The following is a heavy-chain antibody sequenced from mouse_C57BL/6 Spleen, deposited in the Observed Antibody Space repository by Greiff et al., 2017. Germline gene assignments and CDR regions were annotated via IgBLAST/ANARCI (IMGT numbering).Heavy chain of an antibody. J-gene: IGHJ2*01. V-gene: IGHV5-6*01. D-gene: IGHD2-5*01. CDR2: ISSGGSYT. Sequence: EVQLQQSGGDLVKPGGSLKLSCAASGFTFSSYGMSWVRQTPDKRLEWVATISSGGSYTYYPDSVKGRFTISRDNAKNTLYLQMSSLKSEDTAMYYCARDSNYDYWGQGTTLTVSS. CDR1: GFTFSSYG. CDR3: ARDSNYDY.